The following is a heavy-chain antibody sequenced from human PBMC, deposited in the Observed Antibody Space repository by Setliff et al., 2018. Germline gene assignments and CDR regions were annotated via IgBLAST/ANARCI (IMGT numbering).Heavy chain of an antibody. CDR2: IHYLGTT. CDR1: GASISSGTYY. V-gene: IGHV4-39*01. D-gene: IGHD6-6*01. CDR3: ARGRNIAARLLDS. J-gene: IGHJ4*02. Sequence: SETLSLTCTVSGASISSGTYYWGWIRQPPGKGLEWIGRIHYLGTTYSNASLASRLTMSVDTSKNQFSLRLTSVTAADTAVYYCARGRNIAARLLDSWGQGTLVTVS.